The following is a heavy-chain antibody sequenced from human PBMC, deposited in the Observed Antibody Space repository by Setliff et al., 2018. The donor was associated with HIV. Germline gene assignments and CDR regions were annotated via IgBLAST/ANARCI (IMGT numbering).Heavy chain of an antibody. CDR1: GGSFTNYY. CDR3: TRHGAYYEYLTYYYPRYSFDF. J-gene: IGHJ4*02. V-gene: IGHV4-34*01. Sequence: KTSETLSLTCVVYGGSFTNYYWSWIRQPPGKGLECIGEINHSGSTNYNPSLKSRVTISVDTSKDQFSLRLSSVTAADTAVYYCTRHGAYYEYLTYYYPRYSFDFWGQGTLVTVSS. CDR2: INHSGST. D-gene: IGHD3-9*01.